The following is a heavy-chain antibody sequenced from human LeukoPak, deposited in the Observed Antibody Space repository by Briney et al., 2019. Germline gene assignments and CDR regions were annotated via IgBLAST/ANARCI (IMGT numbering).Heavy chain of an antibody. CDR1: GGSISNYY. CDR3: ATEYCASSSCRFDS. J-gene: IGHJ4*02. D-gene: IGHD2-2*01. V-gene: IGHV4-59*01. Sequence: SETLSLTCTVSGGSISNYYWNWIRQSPGEGPEWIGYIYNSGSTNYNPSLKSRVTISLDTSKKQFSLKLTSVTAADTAIYYCATEYCASSSCRFDSWGQGTLVTVSS. CDR2: IYNSGST.